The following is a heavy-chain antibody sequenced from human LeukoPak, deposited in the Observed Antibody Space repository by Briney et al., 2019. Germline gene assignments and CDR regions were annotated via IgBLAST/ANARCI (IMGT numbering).Heavy chain of an antibody. J-gene: IGHJ4*02. CDR2: IIPILGIA. Sequence: ASVKVSCKASGGTFSSYAISWVRQAPGQGLEWMGRIIPILGIANYAQKFQGRVTITADKSTSTAYMELSSLRSEDTAVYYCAREPFFYYYDSGGYYPFDYWGQGTLVTVSS. CDR1: GGTFSSYA. D-gene: IGHD3-22*01. CDR3: AREPFFYYYDSGGYYPFDY. V-gene: IGHV1-69*04.